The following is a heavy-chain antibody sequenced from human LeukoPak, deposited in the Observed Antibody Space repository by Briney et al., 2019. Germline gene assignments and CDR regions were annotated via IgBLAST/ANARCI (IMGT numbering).Heavy chain of an antibody. CDR1: GFTFSDYG. CDR3: AKVFEVRGARRPKDY. CDR2: ISYDGGNK. V-gene: IGHV3-30*18. Sequence: PGGSLPLSCAASGFTFSDYGMLWVRHAPGKRLEWVALISYDGGNKFYADSVREKFTISRDNSKNTLVLQMNSVRIEDTAVYYCAKVFEVRGARRPKDYWGQGTLVIVSS. J-gene: IGHJ4*02. D-gene: IGHD3-10*01.